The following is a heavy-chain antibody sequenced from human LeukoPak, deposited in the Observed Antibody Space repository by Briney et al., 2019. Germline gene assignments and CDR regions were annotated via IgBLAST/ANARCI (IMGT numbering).Heavy chain of an antibody. V-gene: IGHV3-48*03. CDR2: ISSSGSTI. J-gene: IGHJ6*04. CDR3: AELGITMIGGV. Sequence: GGSLRLSCAASGFTFSSYEMNWVRQAPGKGLEWVSYISSSGSTIYYAVSVKGRFTISRDNAKNSLYLQMNSLRAEDTAVYYCAELGITMIGGVWGKGTTVTISS. CDR1: GFTFSSYE. D-gene: IGHD3-10*02.